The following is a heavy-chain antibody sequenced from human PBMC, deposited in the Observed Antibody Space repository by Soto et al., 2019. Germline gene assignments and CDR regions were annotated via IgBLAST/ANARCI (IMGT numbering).Heavy chain of an antibody. CDR2: IYYSGST. CDR3: ARHNYGSGSTYFDY. CDR1: GGSISSYY. Sequence: QVQLQESGPGLVKPSETLSLTCTVSGGSISSYYWSWIRQPPGKGLEWIGYIYYSGSTNYNPSLKSRVTISVDTSKNQFSLKLNSMTAAGTAVYYCARHNYGSGSTYFDYWGQGTLVTVSS. J-gene: IGHJ4*02. V-gene: IGHV4-59*08. D-gene: IGHD3-10*01.